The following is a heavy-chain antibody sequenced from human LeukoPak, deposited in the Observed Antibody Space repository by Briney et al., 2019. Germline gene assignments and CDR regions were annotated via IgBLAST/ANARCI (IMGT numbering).Heavy chain of an antibody. CDR3: AASSGVTLGRF. CDR2: IYYTGIT. J-gene: IGHJ4*02. CDR1: GGSISSGSHY. D-gene: IGHD3-16*01. V-gene: IGHV4-31*03. Sequence: PSETLSLTCTVSGGSISSGSHYYNWIRQHPGKGLEWIGYIYYTGITSYNPSLKSRVTMSVDTSMNKPSLKLTSLTAADTAVYYCAASSGVTLGRFWGQGTLVTVSS.